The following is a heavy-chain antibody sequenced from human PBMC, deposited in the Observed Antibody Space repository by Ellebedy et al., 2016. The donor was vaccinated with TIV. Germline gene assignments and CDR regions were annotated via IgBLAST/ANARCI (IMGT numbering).Heavy chain of an antibody. Sequence: ASVKVSCXASGYTFTSYDINWVRQATGQGLEWMGWMNPNSGNTGYAQKFQGRVTMTRNTSISTAYMELSRLRSDDTAVYYCARDRDSSGWYGAFDIWGQGTMVTVSS. J-gene: IGHJ3*02. CDR1: GYTFTSYD. V-gene: IGHV1-8*01. D-gene: IGHD6-19*01. CDR3: ARDRDSSGWYGAFDI. CDR2: MNPNSGNT.